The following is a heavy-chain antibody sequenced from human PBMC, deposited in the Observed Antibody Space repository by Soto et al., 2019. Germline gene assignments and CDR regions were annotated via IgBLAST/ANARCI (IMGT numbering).Heavy chain of an antibody. CDR1: GYSFTSYW. CDR3: ARGNYDSWSGFYLKYYFDY. V-gene: IGHV5-51*01. CDR2: MFPSDSDI. Sequence: GESLKISCKGSGYSFTSYWIGWVRQMPGKGLEWMGIMFPSDSDIRYSPSFQGQVTLSADKSISTAYLQWSSLKASDTAMYYCARGNYDSWSGFYLKYYFDYWGQGTLVTVSS. D-gene: IGHD3-3*01. J-gene: IGHJ4*02.